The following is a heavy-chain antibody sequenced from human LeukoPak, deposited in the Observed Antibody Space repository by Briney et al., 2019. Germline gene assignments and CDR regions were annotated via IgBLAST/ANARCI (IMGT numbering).Heavy chain of an antibody. V-gene: IGHV4-38-2*01. J-gene: IGHJ6*03. Sequence: ASETLSLTCAVSGYAISNGYYGVWIRRPPGRGLEWIGSLYHSEIAYYNTSLRSRVSMSVDTSKNQFSLTLSFVTAADTAVYYCSRQHDSSDYYYIDVWGSGTTVTVSS. CDR1: GYAISNGYY. CDR3: SRQHDSSDYYYIDV. D-gene: IGHD3-3*01. CDR2: LYHSEIA.